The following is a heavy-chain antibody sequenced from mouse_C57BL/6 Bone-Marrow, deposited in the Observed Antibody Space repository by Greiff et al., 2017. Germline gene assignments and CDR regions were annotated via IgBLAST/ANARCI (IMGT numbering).Heavy chain of an antibody. Sequence: EVMLVESGGGLVKPGGSLKLSCAASGFTFSSYAMSWVRQTPEKRLEWVATISDGGSYTYYTDNVKGRFTISRDNAKNNLYLQMSDLKSEDTAMCYCAREPLDYWGKGTSVTVSS. V-gene: IGHV5-4*01. CDR3: AREPLDY. J-gene: IGHJ4*01. CDR1: GFTFSSYA. CDR2: ISDGGSYT.